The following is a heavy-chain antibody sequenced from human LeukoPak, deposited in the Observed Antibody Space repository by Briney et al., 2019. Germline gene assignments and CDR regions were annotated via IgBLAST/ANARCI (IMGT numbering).Heavy chain of an antibody. D-gene: IGHD6-13*01. J-gene: IGHJ4*02. CDR2: MNPNSGNT. Sequence: ASVKVSCKASGYTFTSYDINWVRQATGQGLEWMGWMNPNSGNTGYAQKFQGRVTMTRNTFISTAYMELSSLRSEDTAVYYCARVKYSSSWYVRRQKDFDYWGQGTLVTVSS. CDR1: GYTFTSYD. V-gene: IGHV1-8*01. CDR3: ARVKYSSSWYVRRQKDFDY.